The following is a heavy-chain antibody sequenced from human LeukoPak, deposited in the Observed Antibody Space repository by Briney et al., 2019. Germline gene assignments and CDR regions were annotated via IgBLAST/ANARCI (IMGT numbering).Heavy chain of an antibody. CDR1: GFTFTNSA. J-gene: IGHJ6*02. CDR3: AADSYSNYQYYGMDV. D-gene: IGHD4-11*01. V-gene: IGHV1-58*02. CDR2: IVVGSGST. Sequence: SVKVSCKASGFTFTNSAMQWVRQARGQRLEWIGWIVVGSGSTNYAQRFQERVTITRDMSTSTAYMELSSLRSEDTAVYDCAADSYSNYQYYGMDVWGQGTTVTVSS.